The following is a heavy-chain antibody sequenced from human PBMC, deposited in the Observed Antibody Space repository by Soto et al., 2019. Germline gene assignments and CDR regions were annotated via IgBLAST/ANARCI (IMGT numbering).Heavy chain of an antibody. CDR3: ARDTGSGLRVEPGIFEY. CDR2: INADNGDS. J-gene: IGHJ4*02. Sequence: QVQLVQSGAEVKKPGASVKVSCNPSGYAFTSYTMHWVRQAPGQGLEWMGWINADNGDSKYSQKCQGRVTITRDTSESIAYMELSSLRSEDTAVYYCARDTGSGLRVEPGIFEYWGQGTLVTVSS. D-gene: IGHD1-26*01. CDR1: GYAFTSYT. V-gene: IGHV1-3*01.